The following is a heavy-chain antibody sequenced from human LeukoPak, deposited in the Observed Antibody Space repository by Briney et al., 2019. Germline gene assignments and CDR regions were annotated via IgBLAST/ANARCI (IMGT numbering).Heavy chain of an antibody. V-gene: IGHV1-69*05. J-gene: IGHJ6*03. CDR2: IIPIFGTA. CDR1: GGTFSSYA. CDR3: ATGRWLQLGYYYYYMDV. D-gene: IGHD5-24*01. Sequence: ASVKVSCKASGGTFSSYAISWVRQAPRQGLEWIGGIIPIFGTANYAQKFQGRVTITTDESTSTAYMELSSLRSEDTAVYYCATGRWLQLGYYYYYMDVWGKGTTVTVSS.